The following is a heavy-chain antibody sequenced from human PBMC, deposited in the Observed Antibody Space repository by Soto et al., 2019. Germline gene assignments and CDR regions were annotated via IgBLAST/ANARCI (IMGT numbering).Heavy chain of an antibody. J-gene: IGHJ6*02. CDR1: EFTFNTYW. Sequence: EVQLVESGGGLVQPGGSLRLSCLASEFTFNTYWMNWVRQAPGKGLEWVANIKDDGSEKYYVDSVKGRFTISRDNAKNSLYLQMKSLRGEDTAVYYCARDWGTPGRRSAIGYSYHYRMDVWGQGTTVTVSS. V-gene: IGHV3-7*05. CDR3: ARDWGTPGRRSAIGYSYHYRMDV. D-gene: IGHD1-1*01. CDR2: IKDDGSEK.